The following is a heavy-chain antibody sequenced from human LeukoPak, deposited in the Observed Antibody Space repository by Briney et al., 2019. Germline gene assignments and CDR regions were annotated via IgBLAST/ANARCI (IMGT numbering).Heavy chain of an antibody. D-gene: IGHD2-21*02. V-gene: IGHV3-30-3*01. CDR2: ISYDGSNK. CDR1: GFTFSSYA. Sequence: GRSLRPSCAASGFTFSSYAMHWVRQAPGKGLEWVAVISYDGSNKYYADSVKGRFTISRDNSKNTLYLQMNSLRAEDTAVYYCARLCGGDCYDFDYWGQGTLVTVSS. CDR3: ARLCGGDCYDFDY. J-gene: IGHJ4*02.